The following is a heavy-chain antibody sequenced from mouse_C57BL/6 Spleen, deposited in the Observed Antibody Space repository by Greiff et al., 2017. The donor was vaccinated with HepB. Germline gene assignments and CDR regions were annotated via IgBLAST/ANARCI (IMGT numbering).Heavy chain of an antibody. CDR1: GYTFTSYG. CDR2: IYPRSGNT. D-gene: IGHD1-1*01. J-gene: IGHJ1*03. CDR3: ARWDGSSYGYFDV. Sequence: QVQLQQSGAELARPGASVKLSCKASGYTFTSYGISWVKQRTGQGLEWIGEIYPRSGNTYYNEKFKGKATLTADKSSSTAYMELRSLTSEDSAVYFCARWDGSSYGYFDVWGTGTTVTVAS. V-gene: IGHV1-81*01.